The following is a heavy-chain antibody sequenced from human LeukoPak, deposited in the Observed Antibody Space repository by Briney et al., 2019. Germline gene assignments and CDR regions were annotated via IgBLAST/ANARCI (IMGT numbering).Heavy chain of an antibody. J-gene: IGHJ5*02. D-gene: IGHD3-3*01. CDR2: IKQDGSEK. V-gene: IGHV3-7*01. CDR1: GFTFSSYW. CDR3: ARGTYYDFWGGYYPDRWFDP. Sequence: GGSLRLSCAASGFTFSSYWMSWVRQAPGKGLEWVANIKQDGSEKYYVDSVKGRFTISRDNAKNSLYLQMNSLRAEDTAVYYCARGTYYDFWGGYYPDRWFDPWGQGTLVTVSS.